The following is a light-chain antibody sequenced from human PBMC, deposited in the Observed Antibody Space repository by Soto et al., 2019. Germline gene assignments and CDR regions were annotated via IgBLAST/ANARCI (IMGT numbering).Light chain of an antibody. CDR2: SNN. Sequence: QSVLTQPPSASGTPGQRVTISCSGSSSNIGSNTVNWYQQLPGTAPKLLNYSNNQRPSGVPDRFSGPKSGTSASLAISGLQSEDEADYYCAAWDDSLNVVFGGGTQLTVL. V-gene: IGLV1-44*01. CDR3: AAWDDSLNVV. J-gene: IGLJ2*01. CDR1: SSNIGSNT.